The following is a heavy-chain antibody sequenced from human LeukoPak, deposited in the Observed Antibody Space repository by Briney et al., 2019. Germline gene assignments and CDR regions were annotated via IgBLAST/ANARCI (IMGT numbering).Heavy chain of an antibody. Sequence: ASVKVTCKASVYTFITYGISWLRQAPGQGPEWMGWISPYNGNTNFAPKFQDRLTLTTDTSTNTAYMEVKSLRSDDTAVYYCARDRKGIRTSDTWGQGTLVTVSS. D-gene: IGHD5-18*01. CDR1: VYTFITYG. V-gene: IGHV1-18*01. CDR2: ISPYNGNT. J-gene: IGHJ5*02. CDR3: ARDRKGIRTSDT.